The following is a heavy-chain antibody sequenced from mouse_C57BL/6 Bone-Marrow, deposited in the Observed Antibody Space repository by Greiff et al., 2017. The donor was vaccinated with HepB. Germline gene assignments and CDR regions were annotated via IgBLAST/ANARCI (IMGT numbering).Heavy chain of an antibody. D-gene: IGHD2-4*01. CDR1: EYEFPSYD. Sequence: EVMLVESGGGLVQPGESLKLSCESNEYEFPSYDMSWVRKTPEKRLELVAAINSDGGSTYYPDTMERRFIISRDNTKKTLYLQMSSLRSEDTALYYCARGGYYDYDGAMDYWGQGTSVTVSS. CDR2: INSDGGST. J-gene: IGHJ4*01. V-gene: IGHV5-2*01. CDR3: ARGGYYDYDGAMDY.